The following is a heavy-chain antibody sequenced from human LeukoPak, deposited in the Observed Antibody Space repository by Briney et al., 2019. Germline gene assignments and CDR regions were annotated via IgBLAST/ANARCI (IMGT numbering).Heavy chain of an antibody. J-gene: IGHJ1*01. CDR2: IIPIFGTA. CDR3: ASAWVVVVPAALPPAEYFQH. V-gene: IGHV1-69*13. Sequence: GASVKVSCKASGGTFSSYAISWVRQAPGQGLEWMGGIIPIFGTANYAQKFQGRVTIPADESTSTAYMELSSLRSEDTAVYYCASAWVVVVPAALPPAEYFQHWGQGTLVTVSS. CDR1: GGTFSSYA. D-gene: IGHD2-2*01.